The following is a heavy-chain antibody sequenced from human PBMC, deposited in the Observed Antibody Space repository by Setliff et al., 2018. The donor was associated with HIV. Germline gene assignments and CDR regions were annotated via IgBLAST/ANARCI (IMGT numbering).Heavy chain of an antibody. CDR3: ARSGVDIVVLPAAINYYYYMDV. D-gene: IGHD2-2*02. Sequence: GGSLRLSCAASGFTFSSYWMRWVRQAPGKGLVWVSRINSDGSSTSYADSVKGRFTISRDNAKNTLYLQMSSLRAEDTAVYYCARSGVDIVVLPAAINYYYYMDVWGKGTPVTVSS. V-gene: IGHV3-74*01. J-gene: IGHJ6*03. CDR1: GFTFSSYW. CDR2: INSDGSST.